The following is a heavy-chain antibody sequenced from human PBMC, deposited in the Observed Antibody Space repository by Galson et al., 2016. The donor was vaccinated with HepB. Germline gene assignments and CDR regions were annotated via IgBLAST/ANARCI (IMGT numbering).Heavy chain of an antibody. CDR3: ARDGLRFLEWLRDGMDV. CDR2: ISTFNGYT. Sequence: SVKVSCKASGYSFSSYGISRVRQAPGQGLVWLGWISTFNGYTKYAQKLQGRVTMTTDTSTSTAYMELRSLRSDDTAVYYCARDGLRFLEWLRDGMDVWGQGTTVTVSS. CDR1: GYSFSSYG. D-gene: IGHD3-3*01. J-gene: IGHJ6*02. V-gene: IGHV1-18*01.